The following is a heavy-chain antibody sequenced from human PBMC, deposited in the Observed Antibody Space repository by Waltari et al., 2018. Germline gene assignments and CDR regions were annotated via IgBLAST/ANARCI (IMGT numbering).Heavy chain of an antibody. D-gene: IGHD4-17*01. J-gene: IGHJ6*03. CDR1: GFTFSSYG. V-gene: IGHV3-30*02. CDR2: IRYDGSNK. CDR3: AKLGTVTTLDYYYYYYMDV. Sequence: QVQLVESGGGVVQPGGSLRLSCAAAGFTFSSYGMHWVRQAPGQGLEWVAFIRYDGSNKYYADSVKGRFTISRDNSKNTLYLQMNSLRAEDTAVYYCAKLGTVTTLDYYYYYYMDVWGKGTTVTVSS.